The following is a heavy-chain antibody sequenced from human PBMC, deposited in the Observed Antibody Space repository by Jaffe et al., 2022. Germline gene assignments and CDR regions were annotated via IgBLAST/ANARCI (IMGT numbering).Heavy chain of an antibody. Sequence: QLQLQESGPGLVKPSETLSLTCTVSGGSISSSSYYWGWIRQPPGKGLEWIGSIYYSGSTYYNPSLKSRVTISVDTSKNQFSLKLSSVTAADTAVYYCASQTGGYSSSWYSEYFQHWGQGTLVTVSS. V-gene: IGHV4-39*01. J-gene: IGHJ1*01. CDR3: ASQTGGYSSSWYSEYFQH. CDR2: IYYSGST. D-gene: IGHD6-13*01. CDR1: GGSISSSSYY.